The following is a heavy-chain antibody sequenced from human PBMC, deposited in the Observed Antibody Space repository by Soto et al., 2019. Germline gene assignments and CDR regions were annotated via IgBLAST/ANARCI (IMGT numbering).Heavy chain of an antibody. CDR1: GGSFSGYY. J-gene: IGHJ4*02. CDR3: ASTFYYYDSSGSVY. CDR2: INHSGST. V-gene: IGHV4-34*01. D-gene: IGHD3-22*01. Sequence: LSLTCAVYGGSFSGYYWSWIRQPPGKGLEWIGEINHSGSTNYNPSLKSRVTISVDTSKNQFSLKLSSVTAADTAVYYCASTFYYYDSSGSVYWGQGTLVTVSS.